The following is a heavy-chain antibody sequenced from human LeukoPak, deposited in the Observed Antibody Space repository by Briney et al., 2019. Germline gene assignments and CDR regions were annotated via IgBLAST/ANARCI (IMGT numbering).Heavy chain of an antibody. CDR2: ISGSGGST. Sequence: GGSLRFACAASGFTVSSYAMSWVRQAPGKGLEWVSAISGSGGSTYYADSVKGRFTISRDNSKNTLYLQMNSLKTEDTAVYYCTTGITMVRGVIHLLDSWGQGTLVTVSS. V-gene: IGHV3-23*01. CDR3: TTGITMVRGVIHLLDS. J-gene: IGHJ4*02. CDR1: GFTVSSYA. D-gene: IGHD3-10*01.